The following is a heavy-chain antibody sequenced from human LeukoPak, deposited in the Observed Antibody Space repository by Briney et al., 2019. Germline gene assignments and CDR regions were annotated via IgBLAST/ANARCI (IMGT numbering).Heavy chain of an antibody. CDR2: ISAYNGNT. D-gene: IGHD3-16*02. J-gene: IGHJ3*02. CDR3: ARDFPHYDYVWGSYRPLMNDAFDI. Sequence: ASVKVSCKASGYTFTSYGISWVRQAPGQGLEWMGWISAYNGNTNYAQKLQGRVTMTTDTSTSTAYMELRSLRSDDTAEYYCARDFPHYDYVWGSYRPLMNDAFDIWGQGTMVTVSS. V-gene: IGHV1-18*01. CDR1: GYTFTSYG.